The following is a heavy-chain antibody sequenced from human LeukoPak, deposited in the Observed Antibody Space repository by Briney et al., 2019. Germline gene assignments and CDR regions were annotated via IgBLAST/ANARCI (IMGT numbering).Heavy chain of an antibody. CDR3: EGGTY. Sequence: PGGSLRLSCAASGSTFSSYDMHWVRQAPGKGLEWVAVISYDGSNRDYVDSVKGRFTISRDNSKNTLYLQLNSLRPEDTAVYYCEGGTYWGQGTLVTVSS. CDR1: GSTFSSYD. CDR2: ISYDGSNR. D-gene: IGHD3-16*01. J-gene: IGHJ4*02. V-gene: IGHV3-30*03.